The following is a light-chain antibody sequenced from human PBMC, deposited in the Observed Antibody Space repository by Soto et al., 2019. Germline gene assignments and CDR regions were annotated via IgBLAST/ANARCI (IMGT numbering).Light chain of an antibody. CDR3: QQYNSYLYT. Sequence: DIQMTQSPSTLSASVGDRVTITCRASQSISSWLAWYQQKPGKAPKLLIYDASSLESGVPSRFSVSGSGTEFTLTNSSLQPDDFATYYCQQYNSYLYTFGQGTKLEIK. V-gene: IGKV1-5*01. CDR1: QSISSW. J-gene: IGKJ2*01. CDR2: DAS.